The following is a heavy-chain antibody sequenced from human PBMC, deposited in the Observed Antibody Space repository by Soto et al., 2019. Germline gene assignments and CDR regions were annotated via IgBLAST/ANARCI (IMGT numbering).Heavy chain of an antibody. J-gene: IGHJ2*01. D-gene: IGHD3-22*01. CDR2: VSGGGDAT. CDR1: GFTFSSFA. Sequence: EVQLLESGGGLVQPGGSLRLSCAASGFTFSSFAMKWVRQAPGKGLEWVSGVSGGGDATFYADSVKGRFTISRVQSKNTLDLQMNSLSAEDTAVYYCVRMIVGMTTSGAYCYFDVWGRGTLVTVSS. CDR3: VRMIVGMTTSGAYCYFDV. V-gene: IGHV3-23*01.